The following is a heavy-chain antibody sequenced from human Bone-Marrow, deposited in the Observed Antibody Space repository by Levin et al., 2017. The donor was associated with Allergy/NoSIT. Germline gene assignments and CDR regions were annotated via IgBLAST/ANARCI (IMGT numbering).Heavy chain of an antibody. J-gene: IGHJ4*02. D-gene: IGHD4-23*01. CDR1: GFSVSTNY. CDR2: NYSGGDT. CDR3: ASRPEGNGNYLDY. V-gene: IGHV3-53*01. Sequence: LSLTCAASGFSVSTNYMSWVRQPPGKGLEWVSINYSGGDTYYADSVKGRFTISRDNSKNILYFQMNSLRAEDTAVYYCASRPEGNGNYLDYWGQGTLVTVSA.